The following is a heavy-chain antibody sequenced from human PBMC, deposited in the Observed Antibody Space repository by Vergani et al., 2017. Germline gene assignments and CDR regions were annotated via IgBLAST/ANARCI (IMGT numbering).Heavy chain of an antibody. J-gene: IGHJ6*02. Sequence: QVQLVESGGGVVQPGRSLRLSCAASGFTFSSYGMHWVRQAPGKGLEWVAVISYDGSNKYYADSVKGRFTISRENSKNTLYLQMNSLRAEETAVYYCARDPLLYQPWFGELVDYYYGMDVWGRGTTVTVSS. CDR3: ARDPLLYQPWFGELVDYYYGMDV. CDR2: ISYDGSNK. D-gene: IGHD3-10*01. CDR1: GFTFSSYG. V-gene: IGHV3-30*03.